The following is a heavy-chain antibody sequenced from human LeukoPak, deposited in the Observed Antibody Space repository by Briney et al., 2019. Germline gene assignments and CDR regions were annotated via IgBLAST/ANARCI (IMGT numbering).Heavy chain of an antibody. Sequence: SETLSLTCTISGGSISSYYWSWIRQPPGKGLEWIGYIYYTGSTNHNPSLKSRVTISVDTSKNQFSLKLSSVTAADTAVYYCAREMVRGVGGYYYYYYMDVWGKGTTVTISS. V-gene: IGHV4-59*08. J-gene: IGHJ6*03. CDR3: AREMVRGVGGYYYYYYMDV. CDR2: IYYTGST. CDR1: GGSISSYY. D-gene: IGHD3-10*01.